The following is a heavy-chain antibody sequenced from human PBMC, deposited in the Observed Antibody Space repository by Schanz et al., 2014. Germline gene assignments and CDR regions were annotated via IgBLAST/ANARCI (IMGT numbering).Heavy chain of an antibody. V-gene: IGHV4-34*01. CDR2: IYSSGST. D-gene: IGHD6-13*01. CDR1: GGSLSGYF. Sequence: QVQLQQWGAGLLKPSETLSLTCAVYGGSLSGYFWSWIRQPPGKGLEWIGNIYSSGSTNYNPSLKSRVTISGDTSKTHFSLNLSSVTAADTAVYYCARGRQQLGSFDYWGPGTLVSVSS. CDR3: ARGRQQLGSFDY. J-gene: IGHJ4*02.